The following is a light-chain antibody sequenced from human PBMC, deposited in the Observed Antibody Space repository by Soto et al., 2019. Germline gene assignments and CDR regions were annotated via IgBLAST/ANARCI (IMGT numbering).Light chain of an antibody. V-gene: IGLV2-23*01. CDR2: EGS. CDR3: CSYAGSGTFA. Sequence: QSALTQPASVSGSPGQSITISCTGTSSDVGTYNLVSWYQQHPGQAPKLMIYEGSKRPSGVSNRFSGSKSGNTASLTISGLQAEEEADYYCCSYAGSGTFAFGPGTKVTVL. J-gene: IGLJ1*01. CDR1: SSDVGTYNL.